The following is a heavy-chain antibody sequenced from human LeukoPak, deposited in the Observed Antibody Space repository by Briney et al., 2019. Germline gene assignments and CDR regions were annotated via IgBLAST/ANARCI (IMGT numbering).Heavy chain of an antibody. CDR3: VREGDYNH. Sequence: ASVKVSCKASGGPFSNYAINWIRQAPGQGLEWMGAITPIFNAAHYAQKFQGRVTISADESTTTVYMELNSLKSEDTAIYYCVREGDYNHWGQGTLGTVSS. CDR2: ITPIFNAA. CDR1: GGPFSNYA. V-gene: IGHV1-69*13. J-gene: IGHJ4*02. D-gene: IGHD4/OR15-4a*01.